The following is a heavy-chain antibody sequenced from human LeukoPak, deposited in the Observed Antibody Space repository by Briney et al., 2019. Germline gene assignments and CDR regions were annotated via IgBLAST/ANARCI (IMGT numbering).Heavy chain of an antibody. D-gene: IGHD5-18*01. CDR3: ASPAAGSSGYSYGFSH. J-gene: IGHJ4*02. CDR1: GFTFSDYY. V-gene: IGHV3-11*04. CDR2: ISSSGSTI. Sequence: GGSLRLSXAASGFTFSDYYMSWIRQAPGKGLEWVSYISSSGSTIYYADSVKGRFTISRDNAKNSLYLQMNSLRAEDTAVYYCASPAAGSSGYSYGFSHWGQGTLVTVSS.